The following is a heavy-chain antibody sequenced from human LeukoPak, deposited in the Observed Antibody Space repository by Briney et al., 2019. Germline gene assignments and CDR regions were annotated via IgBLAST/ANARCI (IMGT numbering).Heavy chain of an antibody. CDR3: AKSGLVGAYNWFDP. CDR2: ISYDGSNK. J-gene: IGHJ5*02. Sequence: PGGSLRLSCAASGFTFSSYGMHWVRQAPGKGLEWVAVISYDGSNKYYADSVKGRFTISRDNSKNTLYLQMNGLRAEDTAVYYCAKSGLVGAYNWFDPWGQGTLVTVSS. CDR1: GFTFSSYG. V-gene: IGHV3-30*18. D-gene: IGHD1-26*01.